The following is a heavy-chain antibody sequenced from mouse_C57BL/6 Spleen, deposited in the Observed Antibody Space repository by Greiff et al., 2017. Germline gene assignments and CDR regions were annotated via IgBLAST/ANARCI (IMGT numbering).Heavy chain of an antibody. Sequence: VKLQESGPELVKPGASVKISCKASGYAFSSSWMNWVKQRPGKGLEWIGRIYPGDGDTNYNGKFKGKATLTADKSSSTAYMQLSSLTSEDSAVYFCARGSSYPYYFDYWGQGTTLTVSS. D-gene: IGHD1-1*01. CDR1: GYAFSSSW. CDR3: ARGSSYPYYFDY. V-gene: IGHV1-82*01. J-gene: IGHJ2*01. CDR2: IYPGDGDT.